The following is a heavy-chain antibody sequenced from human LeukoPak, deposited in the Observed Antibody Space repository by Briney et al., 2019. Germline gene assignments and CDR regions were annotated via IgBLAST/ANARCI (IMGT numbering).Heavy chain of an antibody. CDR2: IIPIFGTA. Sequence: ASVKVSCKASGYTFTSYAMNWVRQAPGQGLEWMGGIIPIFGTANYAQKFQGRVTITADESTSTAYMELSSLRSEDTAVYYCARAGEDWGQGTLVTVSS. CDR3: ARAGED. J-gene: IGHJ4*02. V-gene: IGHV1-69*13. CDR1: GYTFTSYA.